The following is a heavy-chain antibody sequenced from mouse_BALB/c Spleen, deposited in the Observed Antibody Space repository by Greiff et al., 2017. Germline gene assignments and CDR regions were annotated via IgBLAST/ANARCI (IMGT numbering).Heavy chain of an antibody. CDR1: GYAFSSYW. Sequence: QVQLQQSGAELVRPGSSVKISCKASGYAFSSYWMNWVKQRPGQGLEWIGQIYPGDGDTNYNGKFKGKATLTADKSSSTAYMQLSSLTSEDSAVYYCARDDYDEGAMDYWGQGTSVTVSS. CDR3: ARDDYDEGAMDY. CDR2: IYPGDGDT. V-gene: IGHV1-80*01. D-gene: IGHD2-4*01. J-gene: IGHJ4*01.